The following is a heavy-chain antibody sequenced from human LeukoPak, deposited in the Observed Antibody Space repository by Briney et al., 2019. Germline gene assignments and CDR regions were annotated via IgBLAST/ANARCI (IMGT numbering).Heavy chain of an antibody. CDR1: GYTFTSYY. CDR2: INPVNGRK. Sequence: ASVKVSCKASGYTFTSYYMHWVRQAPGQGLEWMAKINPVNGRKNDAQEFQGRFTLTRDTSTSTFYMELSSLRSEDTAVYYCARHSGSGTDGLDYWGQGTLVTVSS. D-gene: IGHD3-10*01. CDR3: ARHSGSGTDGLDY. J-gene: IGHJ4*02. V-gene: IGHV1-46*03.